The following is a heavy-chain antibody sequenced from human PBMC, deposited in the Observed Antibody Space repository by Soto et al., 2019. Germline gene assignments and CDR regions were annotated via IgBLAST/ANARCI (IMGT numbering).Heavy chain of an antibody. Sequence: QVQLQQWGAGLLKPSETLSLTCAVYGGSFSGYYWSWIRQPPGKGLEWIGEINHSGSTKYNPSLKSGVTISGDTSKNRFSLRLSSVTAADAALYYCARGGLMVYARSEDGGQGTLVSVSS. CDR1: GGSFSGYY. CDR2: INHSGST. J-gene: IGHJ4*02. D-gene: IGHD2-8*01. V-gene: IGHV4-34*01. CDR3: ARGGLMVYARSED.